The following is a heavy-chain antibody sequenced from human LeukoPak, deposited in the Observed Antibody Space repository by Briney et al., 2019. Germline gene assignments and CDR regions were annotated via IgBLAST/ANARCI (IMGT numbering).Heavy chain of an antibody. CDR3: AKGPYYYDSSGYYYEFDY. D-gene: IGHD3-22*01. J-gene: IGHJ4*02. CDR2: ISGSGGST. Sequence: PGGSLRLSCAASGFTLSSYAMSWVRQAPGKGLEWVSAISGSGGSTYYADSVKGRFTISRDNSKNTLYLQMNSLRAEDTAVYYCAKGPYYYDSSGYYYEFDYWGQGTLVTVSS. CDR1: GFTLSSYA. V-gene: IGHV3-23*01.